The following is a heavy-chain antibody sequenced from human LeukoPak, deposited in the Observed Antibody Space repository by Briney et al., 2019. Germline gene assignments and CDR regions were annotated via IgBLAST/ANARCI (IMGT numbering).Heavy chain of an antibody. CDR1: GGSISSGDYY. J-gene: IGHJ4*02. D-gene: IGHD6-13*01. CDR3: AREVAAAGTAYDY. V-gene: IGHV4-30-4*01. CDR2: IYYSGST. Sequence: PSETLSLTCTVSGGSISSGDYYWSWIRQPPGKGLEWIGYIYYSGSTYYNPSLKSRVTISVDTSKNQFSLKLSSVTAADTAVYYCAREVAAAGTAYDYWGQGTLATVSS.